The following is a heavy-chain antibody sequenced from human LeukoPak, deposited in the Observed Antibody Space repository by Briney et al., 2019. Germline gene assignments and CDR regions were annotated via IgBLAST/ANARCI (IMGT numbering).Heavy chain of an antibody. CDR2: ISYDGSKK. J-gene: IGHJ4*02. D-gene: IGHD6-19*01. CDR1: GFTFSSYA. V-gene: IGHV3-30*04. CDR3: ARDGVGYSSGRFDY. Sequence: GGSLRLSCAASGFTFSSYAMHWVRQAPGKGLEWVAVISYDGSKKYYAYSVKGRFTISRENSKNTLYLQMNSLRAEDTAVYYCARDGVGYSSGRFDYWGQGTLVTVSS.